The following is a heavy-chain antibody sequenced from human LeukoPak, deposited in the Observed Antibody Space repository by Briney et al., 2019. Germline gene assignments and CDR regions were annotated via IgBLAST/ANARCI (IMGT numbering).Heavy chain of an antibody. D-gene: IGHD2-15*01. CDR1: GYSFTNYW. CDR2: IYPDDSYT. CDR3: ARSGRLGYCSGGSCFRWDY. V-gene: IGHV5-51*01. Sequence: GESLEISCKVSGYSFTNYWIGWVRQMPGKGLEWMGIIYPDDSYTKYSPSFQGQVTISAHKSISTAYLQWSSLKASDTAMYYCARSGRLGYCSGGSCFRWDYWGQGTL. J-gene: IGHJ4*02.